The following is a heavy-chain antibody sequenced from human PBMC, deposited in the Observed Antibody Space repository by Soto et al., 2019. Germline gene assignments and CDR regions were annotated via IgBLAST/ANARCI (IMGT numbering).Heavy chain of an antibody. CDR2: IYYSGST. J-gene: IGHJ5*02. V-gene: IGHV4-39*01. CDR3: ARLNGWLGGWFDP. CDR1: GGSISSSSYY. Sequence: SETLSLTCTVSGGSISSSSYYWGWIRQPPGKGLEWIGSIYYSGSTYYNPSLKSRVTISVDTSKNQFSLKLSSVTAADTAVYYCARLNGWLGGWFDPWGQGTLVTVSS. D-gene: IGHD5-12*01.